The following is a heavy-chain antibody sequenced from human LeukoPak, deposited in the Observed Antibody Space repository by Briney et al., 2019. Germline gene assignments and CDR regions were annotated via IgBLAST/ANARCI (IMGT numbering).Heavy chain of an antibody. CDR2: IYYSGSS. J-gene: IGHJ3*02. V-gene: IGHV4-59*01. CDR3: ARDREGGYSYGFRLGDTFDI. CDR1: GRSISGYY. D-gene: IGHD5-18*01. Sequence: SETLSLTCTVSGRSISGYYWSWIRQPPGKGLEWIGYIYYSGSSNYNTSLKSRVTISVDTSKNQFSLKLSSVTAADTAVYYCARDREGGYSYGFRLGDTFDIWGQGTMVTVSS.